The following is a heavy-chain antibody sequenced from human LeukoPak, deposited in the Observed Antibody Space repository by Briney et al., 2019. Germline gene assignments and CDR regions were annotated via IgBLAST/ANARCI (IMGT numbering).Heavy chain of an antibody. V-gene: IGHV3-7*01. CDR1: GFTFSSYW. CDR2: IKQDGSEK. CDR3: ARDRTMVRGVQYYYYYGMDV. D-gene: IGHD3-10*01. J-gene: IGHJ6*02. Sequence: GGSLRLSCAASGFTFSSYWMSWVRQAPGKGLERVANIKQDGSEKYYVDSVKGRFTISRDNAKNSLYLQMNSLRAEDTAVYYCARDRTMVRGVQYYYYYGMDVWGQGTTVTVSS.